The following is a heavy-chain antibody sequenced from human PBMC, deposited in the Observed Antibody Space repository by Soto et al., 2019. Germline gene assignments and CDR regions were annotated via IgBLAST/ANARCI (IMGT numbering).Heavy chain of an antibody. V-gene: IGHV1-18*01. CDR3: ARDAGVTIYTRDTFDM. CDR2: ISNYNGNT. J-gene: IGHJ3*02. D-gene: IGHD3-10*01. CDR1: GYTFTSHG. Sequence: QVQLVQSGAEVKKPGASVTVSCKASGYTFTSHGISWVRQAPGQGLEWMGWISNYNGNTNYAQKLQGRVTMTTDTSTATAYMELRSLRSDDTAVYYCARDAGVTIYTRDTFDMWGQGTVVTVSS.